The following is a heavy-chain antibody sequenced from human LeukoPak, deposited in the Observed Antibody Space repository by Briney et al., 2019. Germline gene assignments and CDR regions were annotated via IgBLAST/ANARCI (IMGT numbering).Heavy chain of an antibody. CDR2: MNPNSGNT. V-gene: IGHV1-8*01. D-gene: IGHD4-17*01. CDR1: GYTFTSYD. Sequence: GASVKVSCKASGYTFTSYDINWVRQATGQGLEWMGWMNPNSGNTGYAQKFQGRVTMTRDTSKNQFSLKLSSVTAADTAVYYCARRMTTVTSYSNYYYYMDVWGKGTTVTISS. CDR3: ARRMTTVTSYSNYYYYMDV. J-gene: IGHJ6*03.